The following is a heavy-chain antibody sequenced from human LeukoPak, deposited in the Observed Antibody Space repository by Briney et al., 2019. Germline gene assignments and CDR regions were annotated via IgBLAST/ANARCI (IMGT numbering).Heavy chain of an antibody. Sequence: ASVKVSCKASGYTFTGYYMHWVRQAPGQGLEWMGWINPNSGGTNYAQKFQGRVTMTRDTSISTAYMELSRLRSDDTAVYYCAAGLGGAAPWGRFDPWGQGTLVTVSS. V-gene: IGHV1-2*02. CDR2: INPNSGGT. CDR3: AAGLGGAAPWGRFDP. D-gene: IGHD4/OR15-4a*01. J-gene: IGHJ5*02. CDR1: GYTFTGYY.